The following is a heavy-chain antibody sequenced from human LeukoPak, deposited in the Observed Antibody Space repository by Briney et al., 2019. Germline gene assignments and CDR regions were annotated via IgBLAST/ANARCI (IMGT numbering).Heavy chain of an antibody. D-gene: IGHD1-7*01. J-gene: IGHJ4*02. V-gene: IGHV1-2*02. CDR2: INPNSGGT. CDR3: ARGGFVNKLELAY. CDR1: GYTFTSYE. Sequence: ASVKVSCKASGYTFTSYEINWVRQAPGQGLEWMGWINPNSGGTNYAQKFQGRVTMTRDTSISTAYMELSRLRSDDTAVYYCARGGFVNKLELAYWGQGTLVTVSS.